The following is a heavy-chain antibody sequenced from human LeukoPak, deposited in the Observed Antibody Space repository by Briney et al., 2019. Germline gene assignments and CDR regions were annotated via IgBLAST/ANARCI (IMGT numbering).Heavy chain of an antibody. V-gene: IGHV1-69*04. J-gene: IGHJ3*02. Sequence: SVKVSCKASVGTFSSYAISCVRQAPGQGLEWMGRIIPILGIANYAQKFQGRVTITADKSTSTAYMELSSLRSEDTAVYYCARSMQQLVHDAFDIWGQGTMVTVSS. CDR1: VGTFSSYA. CDR3: ARSMQQLVHDAFDI. CDR2: IIPILGIA. D-gene: IGHD6-13*01.